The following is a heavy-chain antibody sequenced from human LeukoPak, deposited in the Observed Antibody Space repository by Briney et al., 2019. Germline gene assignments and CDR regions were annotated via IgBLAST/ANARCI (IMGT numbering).Heavy chain of an antibody. CDR1: GFTFSSYG. D-gene: IGHD6-6*01. CDR2: VSDNGRDT. CDR3: AKRVPYSSSSVYFDS. Sequence: GGSLRLSCSASGFTFSSYGMSWVRQATGKGLEWVSAVSDNGRDTYYADSVKGRFTISKDNSKNTLFLQMNSLRAEDTAVYYCAKRVPYSSSSVYFDSWGQGTLVTFSS. V-gene: IGHV3-23*01. J-gene: IGHJ4*02.